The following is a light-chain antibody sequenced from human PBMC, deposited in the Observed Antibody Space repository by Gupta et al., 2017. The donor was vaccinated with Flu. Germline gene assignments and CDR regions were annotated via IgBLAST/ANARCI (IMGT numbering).Light chain of an antibody. J-gene: IGLJ3*02. CDR2: EVS. V-gene: IGLV2-14*01. Sequence: QSALTQPASVSGSPGQSITISCTGTSSDVGGYNCVSWYQHHPGKAPKLMIFEVSERPSGVANRFSGSKSGNTASLTISGLQQEDEADYYCSSGTSSTTWVFGGGTKVTVL. CDR3: SSGTSSTTWV. CDR1: SSDVGGYNC.